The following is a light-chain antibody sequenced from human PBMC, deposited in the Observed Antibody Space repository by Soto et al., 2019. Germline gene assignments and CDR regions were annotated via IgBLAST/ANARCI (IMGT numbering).Light chain of an antibody. J-gene: IGKJ4*01. V-gene: IGKV1-5*01. CDR2: DAA. CDR1: QSISSW. Sequence: DIQMTQSPSTLSASVGDRVTITCRASQSISSWLAWYQQKPGKAPKLLIYDAASLESGVPSRFSGSGSDTEFTLTINNLQPDDFATYHCQQYNRYSLTFGGGTKLEIK. CDR3: QQYNRYSLT.